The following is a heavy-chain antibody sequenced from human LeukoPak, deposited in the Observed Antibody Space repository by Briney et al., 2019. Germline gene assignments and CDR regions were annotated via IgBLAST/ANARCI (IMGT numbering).Heavy chain of an antibody. V-gene: IGHV1-2*02. D-gene: IGHD3-22*01. Sequence: ASVKVSCKASGYTFTGYYMHWVRQAPGQGLEWMGWINPNSGGTNYAQNFQGRVTMTRDTSISTAYMELSSLRSDDTAVYYCARGGGYYDSSGSIDYWGQGTLVTVSS. CDR3: ARGGGYYDSSGSIDY. CDR1: GYTFTGYY. CDR2: INPNSGGT. J-gene: IGHJ4*02.